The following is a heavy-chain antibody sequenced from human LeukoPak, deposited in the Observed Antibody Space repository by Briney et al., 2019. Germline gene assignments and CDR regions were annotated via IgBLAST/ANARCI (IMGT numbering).Heavy chain of an antibody. V-gene: IGHV3-30-3*01. D-gene: IGHD4-11*01. CDR2: ISYDGSNK. CDR3: ARMTTVPYGMDV. CDR1: GFTFSSYA. Sequence: GGSLRLSCAASGFTFSSYAMHWVRQAPGKGLEWVAVISYDGSNKYYADSVKGRFTISRDNSKNTLYLQMNSLRAEDTAVYYCARMTTVPYGMDVWGQGTTVTVSS. J-gene: IGHJ6*02.